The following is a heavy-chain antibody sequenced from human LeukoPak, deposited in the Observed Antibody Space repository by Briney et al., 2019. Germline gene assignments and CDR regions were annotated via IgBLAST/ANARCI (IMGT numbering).Heavy chain of an antibody. J-gene: IGHJ3*02. D-gene: IGHD3-3*01. CDR3: ARGHYYDFSWGAFDI. CDR2: IKQDGSEN. Sequence: GGSLRLSCAASGFTFSSYWMSWVRQAPGKRLEWVANIKQDGSENYYVDSVKGRLTISRDNAKNSLYLQMNSLRAEDTAVYYCARGHYYDFSWGAFDIWGQGTMVTVSS. CDR1: GFTFSSYW. V-gene: IGHV3-7*01.